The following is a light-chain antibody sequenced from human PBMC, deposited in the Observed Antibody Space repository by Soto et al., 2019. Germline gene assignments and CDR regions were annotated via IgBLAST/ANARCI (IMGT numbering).Light chain of an antibody. CDR1: QSVGNNY. V-gene: IGKV3-20*01. J-gene: IGKJ4*01. CDR3: QQYGRTPLT. Sequence: EIVLTQSPGTLSLSPGEGATLSCRASQSVGNNYLAWYQQKPGQAPRFLMYDASTRATGIPDRFSGSGSGTDFTLTISRLESEDFAVYYCQQYGRTPLTFGGVTKVEIK. CDR2: DAS.